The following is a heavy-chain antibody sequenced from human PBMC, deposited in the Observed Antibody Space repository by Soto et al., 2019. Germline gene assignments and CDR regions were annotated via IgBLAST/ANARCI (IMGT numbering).Heavy chain of an antibody. CDR2: INAGNGNT. CDR1: GYTFTSYA. J-gene: IGHJ6*02. D-gene: IGHD6-13*01. Sequence: EASVKVSCKASGYTFTSYAMHWVRQAPGQRLEWMGWINAGNGNTKYSQKFQGRVTITRDTSASTAYMELSSLRSEDTAVYYCARDRVVAAATRPVYYYYGMDVWGQGTTVTVSS. CDR3: ARDRVVAAATRPVYYYYGMDV. V-gene: IGHV1-3*01.